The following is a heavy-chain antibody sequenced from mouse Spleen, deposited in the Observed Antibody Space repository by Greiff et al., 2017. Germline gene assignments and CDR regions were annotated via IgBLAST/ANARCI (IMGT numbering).Heavy chain of an antibody. CDR3: AREGNGNYLAYWYFDV. Sequence: DVKLQESGGGLVQPGGSLKLSCAASGFDFSRYWMSWVRQAPGKGLEWIGEINPDSSTINYTPSLKDKFIISRDNAKNTLYLQMSKVRSEDTALYYCAREGNGNYLAYWYFDVWGAGTTVTVSS. V-gene: IGHV4-1*02. D-gene: IGHD2-1*01. J-gene: IGHJ1*01. CDR1: GFDFSRYW. CDR2: INPDSSTI.